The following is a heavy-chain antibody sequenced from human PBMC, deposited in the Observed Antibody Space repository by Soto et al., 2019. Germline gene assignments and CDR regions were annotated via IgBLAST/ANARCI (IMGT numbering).Heavy chain of an antibody. V-gene: IGHV3-33*01. Sequence: QVQLVESGGGVVQPGRSLRLSCAASGFMFSNHGMHWVRQAPGKGLEWVAVIWSDGNNRYYADSVKGRFTISRDNSKNTVYLQMNSLRAEDTAVYYCVRGDNWNDEASDYRGQGTLVNVSS. CDR2: IWSDGNNR. J-gene: IGHJ4*02. CDR3: VRGDNWNDEASDY. CDR1: GFMFSNHG. D-gene: IGHD1-1*01.